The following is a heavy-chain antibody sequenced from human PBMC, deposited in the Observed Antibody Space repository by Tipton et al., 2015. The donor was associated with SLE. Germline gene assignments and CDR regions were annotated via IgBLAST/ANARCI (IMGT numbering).Heavy chain of an antibody. CDR2: IRYDGSNK. J-gene: IGHJ5*02. V-gene: IGHV3-33*06. CDR1: GFTFSSYG. D-gene: IGHD7-27*01. Sequence: QVQLVQSGGGLVKSGGSLRLSCAASGFTFSSYGMHWVRQAPGKGLEWVGVIRYDGSNKYYADSVKGRFTISRDNSKNTLYLQMNSLRAEDTAVYYCAKDIATGDQNWFDPWGQGTLVTVSS. CDR3: AKDIATGDQNWFDP.